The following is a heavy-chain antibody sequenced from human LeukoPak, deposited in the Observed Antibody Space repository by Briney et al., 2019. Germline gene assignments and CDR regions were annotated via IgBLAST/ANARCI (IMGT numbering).Heavy chain of an antibody. CDR1: GFTFSSYA. D-gene: IGHD2-2*02. Sequence: GGSLRLSCAASGFTFSSYAMSWVRQAPGKGLEWVSAISGSGGSTYYADSVKGRFTISRDNSKNTLYLQMNSLRAEDTAVYYCAKVPGTPDPYCSSTSCHSDGYYYGMDVWGQGTTVTVSS. CDR2: ISGSGGST. J-gene: IGHJ6*02. V-gene: IGHV3-23*01. CDR3: AKVPGTPDPYCSSTSCHSDGYYYGMDV.